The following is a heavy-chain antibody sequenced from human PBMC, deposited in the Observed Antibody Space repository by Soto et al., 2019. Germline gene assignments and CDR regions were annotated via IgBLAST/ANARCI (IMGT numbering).Heavy chain of an antibody. Sequence: TLSLTCAVSGGSMRSGGYSWSWIRQPPGKGLGGIGYIYHNGSPYYNPSRKSRVTISVDRSKNQFSLKLSSVTAADTAVYSCARVPDVWGQGTTVTVSS. CDR1: GGSMRSGGYS. J-gene: IGHJ6*02. V-gene: IGHV4-30-2*01. CDR2: IYHNGSP. CDR3: ARVPDV.